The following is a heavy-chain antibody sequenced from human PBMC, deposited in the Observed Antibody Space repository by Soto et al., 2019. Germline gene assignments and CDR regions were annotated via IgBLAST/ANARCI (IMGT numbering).Heavy chain of an antibody. D-gene: IGHD3-10*01. V-gene: IGHV3-11*01. Sequence: LRLSCAASGFTFSDYYMSWIRQAPGKGLEWVSYISSSGSTIYYADSVKGRFTISRDNAKNSLYLQMNSLRAEDTAVYYCARVSTMAYFDAFDIWGQGTMVTVSS. J-gene: IGHJ3*02. CDR3: ARVSTMAYFDAFDI. CDR1: GFTFSDYY. CDR2: ISSSGSTI.